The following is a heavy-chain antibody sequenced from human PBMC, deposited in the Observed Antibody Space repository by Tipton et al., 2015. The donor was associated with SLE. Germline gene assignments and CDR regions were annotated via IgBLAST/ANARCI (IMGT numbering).Heavy chain of an antibody. D-gene: IGHD2-15*01. J-gene: IGHJ4*02. CDR1: GFTFSSYS. CDR3: ASALLDYFDY. V-gene: IGHV3-30*03. CDR2: ISYDGSNK. Sequence: QVQLVQSGGGLVKPGGSLRLSCAASGFTFSSYSMNWVRQAPGKGLEWVAVISYDGSNKYYADSVKGRFTISRDNSKNTLYLQMNSLRAEDTAVYYCASALLDYFDYWGQGTLVTVSS.